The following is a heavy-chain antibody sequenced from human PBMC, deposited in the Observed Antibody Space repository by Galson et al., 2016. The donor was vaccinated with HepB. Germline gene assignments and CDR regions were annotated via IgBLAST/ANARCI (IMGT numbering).Heavy chain of an antibody. CDR2: ISWDGGST. D-gene: IGHD3-3*01. CDR1: GFTFDDYT. J-gene: IGHJ6*02. Sequence: SLRLSCAASGFTFDDYTMHWVRQAPGKGLEWVSLISWDGGSTYYADSVKGRFTISRDNSKNSLYLQMNSLRTEDTALYYCAKDRRYGRPDYYYYTYYYYYGMDDWGQGTTVTVSS. V-gene: IGHV3-43*01. CDR3: AKDRRYGRPDYYYYTYYYYYGMDD.